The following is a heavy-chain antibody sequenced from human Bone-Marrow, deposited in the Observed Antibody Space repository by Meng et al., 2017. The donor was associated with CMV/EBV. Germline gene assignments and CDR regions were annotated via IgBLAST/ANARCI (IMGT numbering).Heavy chain of an antibody. V-gene: IGHV4-34*01. CDR1: GGSFSGYY. Sequence: SETLSLTCAVYGGSFSGYYWSWIRQPPGKGLEWIGEINHSGSTNYNPSLKSRVTLSVDTSTNQFSLNLNSVTATDTAVYYCARRVARRGYYGMDVWGQGTTVTVSS. CDR2: INHSGST. D-gene: IGHD3-3*01. J-gene: IGHJ6*02. CDR3: ARRVARRGYYGMDV.